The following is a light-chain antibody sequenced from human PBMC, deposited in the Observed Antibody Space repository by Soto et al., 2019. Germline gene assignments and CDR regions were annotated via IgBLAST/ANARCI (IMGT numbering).Light chain of an antibody. CDR1: QSISNF. J-gene: IGKJ1*01. CDR2: AAS. V-gene: IGKV1-39*01. Sequence: DIQMTQSPSSLSASIGDRVSITCRASQSISNFLNWFQQKPGKAPKLLIHAASTLEGGVPSRVSGSGSGTDFTLTISSLQPEDFASYYCQQISTTPWTFGQGTKVEI. CDR3: QQISTTPWT.